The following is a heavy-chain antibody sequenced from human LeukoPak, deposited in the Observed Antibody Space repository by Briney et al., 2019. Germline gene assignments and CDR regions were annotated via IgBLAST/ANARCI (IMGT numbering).Heavy chain of an antibody. Sequence: SQTLSLTSTVAGGSISSYCCSWSWMPPAQGMGLIGNIYYSGSTNYNPCLNRRVTISVDTSKNQFSLKLSSVAAADTAVYYCGRHEGSGSYFYYWGQGTLVTVSS. CDR3: GRHEGSGSYFYY. CDR1: GGSISSYC. V-gene: IGHV4-59*08. CDR2: IYYSGST. D-gene: IGHD3-10*01. J-gene: IGHJ4*02.